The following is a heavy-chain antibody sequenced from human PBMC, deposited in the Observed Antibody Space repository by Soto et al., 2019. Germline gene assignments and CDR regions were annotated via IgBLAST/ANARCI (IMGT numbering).Heavy chain of an antibody. Sequence: QAQVVQSGAEVRKPVSSVKLSCKPSEGTFNSYAISWVRQAPGHGLEWMGGIIPYYNTINYAQKFQDRVTITADDSTNTVYMELSSLRSDDTAVYFCASGASRWYPYFFDSWAQGTLVTVSS. CDR2: IIPYYNTI. D-gene: IGHD6-13*01. J-gene: IGHJ4*02. CDR3: ASGASRWYPYFFDS. V-gene: IGHV1-69*01. CDR1: EGTFNSYA.